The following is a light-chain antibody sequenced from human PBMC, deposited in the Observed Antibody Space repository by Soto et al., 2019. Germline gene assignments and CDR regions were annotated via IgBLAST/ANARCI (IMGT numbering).Light chain of an antibody. CDR1: QSVSNNY. CDR2: GAS. Sequence: EIVLTQSPGTLSLSPGERATLSCRASQSVSNNYLAWYQQKPGQAPRLFIYGASNRATGIPDRFSGSGSGTHFTLTISGLEPEDFTVYYCQQYGSSGTFGQGTKVEI. V-gene: IGKV3-20*01. J-gene: IGKJ1*01. CDR3: QQYGSSGT.